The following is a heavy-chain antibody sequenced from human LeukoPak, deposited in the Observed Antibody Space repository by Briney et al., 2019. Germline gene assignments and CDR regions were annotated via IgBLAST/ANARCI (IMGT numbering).Heavy chain of an antibody. D-gene: IGHD3-10*01. CDR2: INPNSGGT. J-gene: IGHJ4*02. V-gene: IGHV1-2*02. Sequence: ASVKVSCKASGHTFTGYYMHWVRQAPGQGLEWMGWINPNSGGTNYAQKFQGRVTMTRDTSISTAYMELSRLRSDDTAVYYCARDIGSLWFGEFYYFDYWGQGTLVTVSS. CDR3: ARDIGSLWFGEFYYFDY. CDR1: GHTFTGYY.